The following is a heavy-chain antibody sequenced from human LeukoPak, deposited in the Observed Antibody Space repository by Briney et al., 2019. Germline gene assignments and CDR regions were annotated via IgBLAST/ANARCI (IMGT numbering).Heavy chain of an antibody. CDR3: ARGKRRFDI. CDR1: EFTFRDHY. CDR2: ISPSAYST. J-gene: IGHJ4*02. Sequence: GGSLRLSCAASEFTFRDHYMTWIRQSPGKGLEWISYISPSAYSTYYADSVKGRFSISRDNAKNSLYLQMNSLRVEDTAIYYCARGKRRFDIWGQGTLVTVSS. V-gene: IGHV3-11*01.